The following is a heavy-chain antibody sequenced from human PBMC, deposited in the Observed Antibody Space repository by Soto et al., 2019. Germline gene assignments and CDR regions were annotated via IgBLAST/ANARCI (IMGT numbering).Heavy chain of an antibody. Sequence: EVQLVESGGGLVQPGGSLRLSCAASGFTFSSDWMSWVRQAPGKGLEWVANIKQDGSEKYYVDSVKGRFTISRDNAKNSLYLQMNSLRAEDTAVYYCARELMITFGGVIADGDCYFDYWGQGTLVTVSS. CDR1: GFTFSSDW. CDR3: ARELMITFGGVIADGDCYFDY. D-gene: IGHD3-16*02. CDR2: IKQDGSEK. V-gene: IGHV3-7*01. J-gene: IGHJ4*02.